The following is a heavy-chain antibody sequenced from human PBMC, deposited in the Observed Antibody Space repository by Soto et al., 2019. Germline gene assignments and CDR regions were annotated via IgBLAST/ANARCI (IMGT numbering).Heavy chain of an antibody. D-gene: IGHD6-19*01. V-gene: IGHV4-59*01. J-gene: IGHJ4*02. CDR2: IYYSGST. Sequence: SETLSLTCTVSGGSISSYYWSWIRQPPGKGLEWIGYIYYSGSTNYNPSLKSRVTISVDTSKNQFSLKLSSVTTADTAVYYCARGYSSGWESEFDYWGQGTLVTVSS. CDR3: ARGYSSGWESEFDY. CDR1: GGSISSYY.